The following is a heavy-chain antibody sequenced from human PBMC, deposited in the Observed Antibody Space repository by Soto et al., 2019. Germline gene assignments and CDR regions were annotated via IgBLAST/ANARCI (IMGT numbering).Heavy chain of an antibody. CDR3: ARVGVVPAAAYFDY. D-gene: IGHD2-2*01. Sequence: PSETLSLTCTVSGGSISSGDYYWSWIRQPPGKGLEWIGYIYYSGSTYYNPSLKSRVTISVDTSKNQFSLKLSSVTAADTAVYYCARVGVVPAAAYFDYWGQGTLVTVSS. V-gene: IGHV4-30-4*01. J-gene: IGHJ4*02. CDR2: IYYSGST. CDR1: GGSISSGDYY.